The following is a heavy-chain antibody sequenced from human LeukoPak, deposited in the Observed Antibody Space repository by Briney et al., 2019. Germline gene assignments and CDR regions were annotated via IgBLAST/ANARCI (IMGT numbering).Heavy chain of an antibody. CDR2: IKQDGSEE. CDR1: RFQFSNYW. D-gene: IGHD1-26*01. V-gene: IGHV3-7*05. J-gene: IGHJ3*02. CDR3: ARDPYSGSYGAFDI. Sequence: GGSLTLSCAASRFQFSNYWMSWVRQAPGKGLEWVANIKQDGSEEYYVDSVKGRFTISRDNAENSLFLQMNSLTAEDTAVYYCARDPYSGSYGAFDIWGPGTTVTVS.